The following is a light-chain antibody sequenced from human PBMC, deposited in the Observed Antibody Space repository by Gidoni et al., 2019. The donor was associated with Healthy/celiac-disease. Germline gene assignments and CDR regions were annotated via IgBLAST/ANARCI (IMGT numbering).Light chain of an antibody. V-gene: IGKV4-1*01. CDR1: QSVLYSSNNKNY. CDR3: QQYYSTPYT. J-gene: IGKJ2*01. CDR2: WAS. Sequence: VMTHSPDSLAVSLGERATINCKSSQSVLYSSNNKNYLAWYQQKPGQPPKLLIYWASTRESGVPDRFSGSGSGTDFTLTISSLQAEDVAVYYCQQYYSTPYTFGQGTKLEIK.